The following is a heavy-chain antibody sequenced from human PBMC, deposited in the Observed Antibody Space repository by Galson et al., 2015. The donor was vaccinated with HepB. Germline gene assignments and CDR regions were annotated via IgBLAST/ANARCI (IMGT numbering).Heavy chain of an antibody. Sequence: SLRLSCAVSGFSFSDHYIDWVRQAPGKGLEWVGRSRNKPKGYSTAYAASVKGRFTVSRDDSKNSVFLRMNSLRSEDTAVYYCARSDVTTVVTDFDSWGQGTLVTVSS. D-gene: IGHD4-23*01. V-gene: IGHV3-72*01. CDR3: ARSDVTTVVTDFDS. CDR1: GFSFSDHY. CDR2: SRNKPKGYST. J-gene: IGHJ4*02.